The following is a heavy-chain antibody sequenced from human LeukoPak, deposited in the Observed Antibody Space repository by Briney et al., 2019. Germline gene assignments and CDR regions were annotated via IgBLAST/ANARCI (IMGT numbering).Heavy chain of an antibody. CDR3: ARDLYDSSSV. CDR1: GFIDSYQY. V-gene: IGHV3-48*02. CDR2: ISSGSSTI. D-gene: IGHD3-22*01. Sequence: PGGSLRLSCAASGFIDSYQYLTWVRQAPGKGLEWVPYISSGSSTIYYADFVKGRFTISRDNAKNSLCLQMNSLRDEDTAVYYCARDLYDSSSVWGQGTLVTVSS. J-gene: IGHJ4*02.